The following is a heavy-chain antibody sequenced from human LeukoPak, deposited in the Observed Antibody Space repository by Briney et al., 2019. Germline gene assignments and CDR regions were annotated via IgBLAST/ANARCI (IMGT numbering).Heavy chain of an antibody. D-gene: IGHD6-13*01. CDR2: ISAYNGNT. CDR3: ARISSSGWFDP. V-gene: IGHV1-18*01. Sequence: GASVNVSFKASGYTFTSYGISWVRQAPGQGLEWMGWISAYNGNTNYAQKLQGRVTMTTDTSTSTAYMELRSLRSDDTAVYYCARISSSGWFDPWGQGTLVTVSS. CDR1: GYTFTSYG. J-gene: IGHJ5*02.